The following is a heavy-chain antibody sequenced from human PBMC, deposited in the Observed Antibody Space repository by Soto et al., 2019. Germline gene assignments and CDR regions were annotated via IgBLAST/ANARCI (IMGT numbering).Heavy chain of an antibody. CDR1: GGSISSSSYF. J-gene: IGHJ3*02. CDR2: IYYSGST. Sequence: QVQLQESGPGLVKPSETLSLTCTVSGGSISSSSYFWVWIRQPPGKGLECIGNIYYSGSTYYSPSLKNPVNISLNTSKNQISLKLNSVTAADTAIYYCARHQNIMVVTAARGFDIWGQGTMVTVSS. CDR3: ARHQNIMVVTAARGFDI. D-gene: IGHD2-21*02. V-gene: IGHV4-39*01.